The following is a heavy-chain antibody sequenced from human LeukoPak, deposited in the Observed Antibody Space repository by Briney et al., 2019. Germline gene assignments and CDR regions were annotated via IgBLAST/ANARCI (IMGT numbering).Heavy chain of an antibody. CDR3: AKDQRGYSYGYDY. J-gene: IGHJ4*02. D-gene: IGHD5-18*01. V-gene: IGHV3-30*18. CDR1: GFTFSSYG. CDR2: ISYDGSNK. Sequence: PGRSLRLSCAASGFTFSSYGMHWVRQAPGKGLEWVAVISYDGSNKYYADSVKGRFTISRDNSKNTLYLQMNSLRAEDTAVYYCAKDQRGYSYGYDYWGQGTLVTVSS.